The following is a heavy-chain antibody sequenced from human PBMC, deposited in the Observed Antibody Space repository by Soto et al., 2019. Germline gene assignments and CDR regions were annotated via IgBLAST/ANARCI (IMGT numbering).Heavy chain of an antibody. Sequence: EVQLLESGGGLVQPGGSLRLSCAVSGFRYSTYGVTWVRQAPGKGLEWISGVSAGSVTTHYKDSVRGRFTVTGDNSKITVYLEMNSLRLEVTAVYYCTRWNGYADYLGPGTLVTVSS. CDR2: VSAGSVTT. CDR3: TRWNGYADY. J-gene: IGHJ4*02. D-gene: IGHD1-1*01. V-gene: IGHV3-23*01. CDR1: GFRYSTYG.